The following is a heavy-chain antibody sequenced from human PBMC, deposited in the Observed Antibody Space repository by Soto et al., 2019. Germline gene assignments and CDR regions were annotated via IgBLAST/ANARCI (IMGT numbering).Heavy chain of an antibody. CDR3: ARTWMTTGYYYGMDV. V-gene: IGHV1-69*13. CDR1: GGTFSSYA. Sequence: VASVKVSCKASGGTFSSYAISWVRQAPGQGLEWMGGIIPIFGTANYAQKFQGRVTITADESTSTAYMELSSLRSEDTAVYYCARTWMTTGYYYGMDVWGQGTTVTVSS. CDR2: IIPIFGTA. D-gene: IGHD4-17*01. J-gene: IGHJ6*02.